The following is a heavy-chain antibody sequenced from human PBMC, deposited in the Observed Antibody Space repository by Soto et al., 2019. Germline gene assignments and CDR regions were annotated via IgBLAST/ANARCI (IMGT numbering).Heavy chain of an antibody. D-gene: IGHD2-2*01. CDR3: ARGIPADLSFDY. Sequence: QVQLQVSGPGLEKPSQTLSLTCTVSGGSISSGGYYWSWIRQHPGKGLEWIGYIYYSGGTYYNPSLKSRVSISVDMSKNQCSLKLSSVTAADKAVDFCARGIPADLSFDYWGQGPLVTVSS. J-gene: IGHJ4*02. V-gene: IGHV4-31*03. CDR2: IYYSGGT. CDR1: GGSISSGGYY.